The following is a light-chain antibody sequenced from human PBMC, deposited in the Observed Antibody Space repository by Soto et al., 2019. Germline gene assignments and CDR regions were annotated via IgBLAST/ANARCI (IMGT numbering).Light chain of an antibody. CDR2: EVS. Sequence: QSALTQPASVSGSAGQSSTISCTGTSSDVGGYNYVSWYQQHPGKAPKLMIYEVSNRPSGVSNRFSGSKSGNTASLTISGLQAEDEAYYYCSAYTSSIVVFGGGTQLTVL. V-gene: IGLV2-14*01. CDR3: SAYTSSIVV. J-gene: IGLJ2*01. CDR1: SSDVGGYNY.